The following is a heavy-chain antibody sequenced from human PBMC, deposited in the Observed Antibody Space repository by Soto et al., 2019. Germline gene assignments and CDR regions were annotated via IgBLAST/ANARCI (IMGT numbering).Heavy chain of an antibody. J-gene: IGHJ6*02. CDR3: AKDHQRVRGVPNYYYYGMDV. V-gene: IGHV3-9*01. D-gene: IGHD3-10*01. CDR2: ISWNSGRI. CDR1: GFTFDDYA. Sequence: PGGSLRLSCAASGFTFDDYAMYWVRQVPGKGLEWVSGISWNSGRIGYADSVKGRFTISRDNSKNTLYLQMNSLRAEDTAVYYCAKDHQRVRGVPNYYYYGMDVWGQGTTVTVSS.